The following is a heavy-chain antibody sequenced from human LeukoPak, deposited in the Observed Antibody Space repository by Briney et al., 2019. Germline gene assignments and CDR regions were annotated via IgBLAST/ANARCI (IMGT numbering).Heavy chain of an antibody. V-gene: IGHV3-7*01. CDR1: GFTFSDYW. D-gene: IGHD3-16*01. J-gene: IGHJ6*02. CDR2: MNRDGSEK. CDR3: ARDGGIIKFGGQDV. Sequence: GGSLRLSCAASGFTFSDYWLSWVRQAPGKGLEWVANMNRDGSEKNYVDSMKGRITISRDNAKNSLYLQMNSLRVEDTAVYYCARDGGIIKFGGQDVWGQGTTVTVS.